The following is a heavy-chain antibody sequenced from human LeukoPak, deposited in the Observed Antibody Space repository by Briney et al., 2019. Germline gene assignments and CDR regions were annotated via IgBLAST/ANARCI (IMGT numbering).Heavy chain of an antibody. CDR1: GGSISSGGYY. V-gene: IGHV4-31*03. CDR2: IYYSGST. CDR3: ARGRSRITSRDAFDI. J-gene: IGHJ3*02. D-gene: IGHD3-10*01. Sequence: PSETLSHTCTVSGGSISSGGYYWSWIRQHPGKGLEWIGYIYYSGSTYYNPSLKSRVTISVDTSKNQFSLKPSSVTAADTAVYYCARGRSRITSRDAFDIWGQGTMVTVSS.